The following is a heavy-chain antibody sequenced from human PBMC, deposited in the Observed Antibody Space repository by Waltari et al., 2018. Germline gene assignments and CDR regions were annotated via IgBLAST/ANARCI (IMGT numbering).Heavy chain of an antibody. Sequence: QVQLVQSGAEVKKPGASVKVSCKASGYTFIDYYIHWVRQAPGHGLEWMGGINPNTGDTTYTQMFQGRGTMTRETSIRTSYMELKRLRSDDTAVYFCVRDPTHYESGGDFVDWFDPWGQGTLVTVSS. CDR1: GYTFIDYY. J-gene: IGHJ5*02. V-gene: IGHV1-2*02. D-gene: IGHD3-22*01. CDR2: INPNTGDT. CDR3: VRDPTHYESGGDFVDWFDP.